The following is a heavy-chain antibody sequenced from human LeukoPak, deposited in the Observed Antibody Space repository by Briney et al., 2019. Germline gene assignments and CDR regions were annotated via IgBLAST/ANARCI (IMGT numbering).Heavy chain of an antibody. V-gene: IGHV1-69*05. D-gene: IGHD2-2*02. J-gene: IGHJ6*03. CDR3: ALGVVPAAIDYYYYDMDV. CDR2: IIPIFGTA. CDR1: GGTFSSYA. Sequence: ASVKVSCKASGGTFSSYAISWVRQAPGQGLEWMGGIIPIFGTANYAQKFQGRVTITTDESTSTAYMELSSLRSEDTAVYYCALGVVPAAIDYYYYDMDVWGKGTTVTVSS.